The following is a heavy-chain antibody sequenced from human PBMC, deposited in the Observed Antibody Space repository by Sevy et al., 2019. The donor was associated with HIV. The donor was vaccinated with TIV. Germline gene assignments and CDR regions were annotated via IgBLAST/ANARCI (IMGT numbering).Heavy chain of an antibody. CDR3: ARDFKGGDGYRSNGMDV. Sequence: SDTLSLTCTVSGGSISSYFWSWIRQPPGKGLEWIGYIYYSGNTNYNPSLKSRVTISVDTSKNQFSLKLRSVTAADTAVYYCARDFKGGDGYRSNGMDVWGQGTTVTVSS. D-gene: IGHD5-18*01. V-gene: IGHV4-59*01. CDR2: IYYSGNT. J-gene: IGHJ6*02. CDR1: GGSISSYF.